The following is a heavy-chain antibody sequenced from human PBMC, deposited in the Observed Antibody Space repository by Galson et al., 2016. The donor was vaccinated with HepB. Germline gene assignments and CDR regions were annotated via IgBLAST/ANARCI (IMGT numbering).Heavy chain of an antibody. V-gene: IGHV3-21*06. CDR2: ISGRSRYI. D-gene: IGHD2-21*02. CDR1: GFIFSSYT. Sequence: SLRLSCAASGFIFSSYTMSWVRQAPGKGLEWVSTISGRSRYISYADSVRGRFAISRDNTKNSLSLQMNSLRAEDTAVYFCARDVFCDGDCDSDTIFEYWGQGALVTVSS. J-gene: IGHJ4*02. CDR3: ARDVFCDGDCDSDTIFEY.